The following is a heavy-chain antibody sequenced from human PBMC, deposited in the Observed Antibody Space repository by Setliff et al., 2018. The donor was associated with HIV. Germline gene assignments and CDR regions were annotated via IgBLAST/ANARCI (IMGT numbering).Heavy chain of an antibody. V-gene: IGHV3-30*03. CDR2: ISYDGINK. CDR1: GFAFDNYC. J-gene: IGHJ3*02. D-gene: IGHD2-15*01. CDR3: ARDWASAGYCSGGSCYAFDI. Sequence: GGSLRLSCAASGFAFDNYCMTWVRQAPGKGLEWVAVISYDGINKYYADSVKGRFTISRDNAKNSLFLRMNSLRAEDTAVYYCARDWASAGYCSGGSCYAFDIWGQGTMVTVSS.